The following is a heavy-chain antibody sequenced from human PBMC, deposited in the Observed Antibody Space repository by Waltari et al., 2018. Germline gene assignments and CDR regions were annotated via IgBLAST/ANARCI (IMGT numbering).Heavy chain of an antibody. CDR1: GDSVSSHSAA. Sequence: QVQLQQSGPGLVKPSQTLSLTCAISGDSVSSHSAAWNWIRQSPSRGLEWLGRTYYRSKWYNDYAVSVKSRITINPDTSKNQFSLQLNSVTPEDTAVYYCARMADSSSSPGYYYYGMDVWGQGTTVTVSS. V-gene: IGHV6-1*01. D-gene: IGHD6-6*01. CDR2: TYYRSKWYN. CDR3: ARMADSSSSPGYYYYGMDV. J-gene: IGHJ6*02.